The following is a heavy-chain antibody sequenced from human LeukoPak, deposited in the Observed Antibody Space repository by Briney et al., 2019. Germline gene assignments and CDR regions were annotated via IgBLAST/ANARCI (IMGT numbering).Heavy chain of an antibody. V-gene: IGHV1-2*02. CDR3: ARENTVTTEIDY. J-gene: IGHJ4*02. Sequence: ASVKVSCKASGYTFTSYGISWVRQAPGQGLEWMGWINPNSGGTNYAQKFQGRVTMTRDTSISTAYMELSRLRSDDTAVYYCARENTVTTEIDYWGQGTLVTVSS. CDR1: GYTFTSYG. D-gene: IGHD4-11*01. CDR2: INPNSGGT.